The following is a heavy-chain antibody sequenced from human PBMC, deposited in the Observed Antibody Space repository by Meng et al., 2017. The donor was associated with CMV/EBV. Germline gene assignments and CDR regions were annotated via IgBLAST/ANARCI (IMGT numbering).Heavy chain of an antibody. CDR1: GFTFSSYE. Sequence: GESLKISCAASGFTFSSYEMNWVRQAPGKGLEWVSYISSSGSTIYYADSVKGRFTISRDNAKNSLHLQMNSLRAEDTAVYYCAINAYVVVPAATDYFDYWGQGTLVTVSS. CDR3: AINAYVVVPAATDYFDY. CDR2: ISSSGSTI. D-gene: IGHD2-2*01. V-gene: IGHV3-48*03. J-gene: IGHJ4*02.